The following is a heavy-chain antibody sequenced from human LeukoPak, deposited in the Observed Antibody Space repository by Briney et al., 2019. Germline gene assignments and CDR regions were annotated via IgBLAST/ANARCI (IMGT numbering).Heavy chain of an antibody. Sequence: VASVKVSCKASGYTFTGYYMHWVRQAPGQGLEWMGRINPNSGGTNYAQKFQGRVTMTRDTSISTAYMELSRLRSDDTAVYYCARDRWDKGTAIPGGDWGQGTLVTVSS. CDR1: GYTFTGYY. V-gene: IGHV1-2*06. CDR3: ARDRWDKGTAIPGGD. CDR2: INPNSGGT. J-gene: IGHJ4*02. D-gene: IGHD2-2*02.